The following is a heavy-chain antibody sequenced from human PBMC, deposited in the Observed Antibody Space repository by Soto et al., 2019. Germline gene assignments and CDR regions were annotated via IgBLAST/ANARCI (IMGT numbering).Heavy chain of an antibody. V-gene: IGHV4-39*01. CDR2: IYYSGTT. J-gene: IGHJ4*02. Sequence: SETLSLTCTVSSGSISSSTYYWGWIRQPPGKGLEWIGSIYYSGTTYYNPSLRSRVTISVDTSKNQLSLRLSSVTAADTAVYFCAIYVYVGSYPSFIDYWCQGTLVTVSS. D-gene: IGHD3-16*02. CDR1: SGSISSSTYY. CDR3: AIYVYVGSYPSFIDY.